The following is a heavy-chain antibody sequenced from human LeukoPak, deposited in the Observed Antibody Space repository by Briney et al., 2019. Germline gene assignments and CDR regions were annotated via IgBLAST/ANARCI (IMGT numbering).Heavy chain of an antibody. CDR3: ARGGSGTYRDYFDC. J-gene: IGHJ4*02. CDR2: INPSGGTT. CDR1: GYTFTTYY. V-gene: IGHV1-46*01. D-gene: IGHD1-26*01. Sequence: GGSLRLSCAASGYTFTTYYMHWVRQAPGQGLEWMGRINPSGGTTDYAQKFQDRVTMTRDTSTSTVYLELSSLRSEDTAVYYCARGGSGTYRDYFDCWGQGTLVTVSS.